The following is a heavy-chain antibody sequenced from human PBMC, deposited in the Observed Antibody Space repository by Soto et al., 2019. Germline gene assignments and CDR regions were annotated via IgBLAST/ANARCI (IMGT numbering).Heavy chain of an antibody. Sequence: PGGSLRLSCAASGFTVSSNYMSWVRQAPGKGLEWVSAIYSGGSTYYADSVKGRFTISRDNSKNTLYLQMNSLRAEDTAVYYCARGHLFGSGSAPPVDYWGQGTLVTVSS. V-gene: IGHV3-66*01. D-gene: IGHD3-10*01. CDR1: GFTVSSNY. J-gene: IGHJ4*02. CDR2: IYSGGST. CDR3: ARGHLFGSGSAPPVDY.